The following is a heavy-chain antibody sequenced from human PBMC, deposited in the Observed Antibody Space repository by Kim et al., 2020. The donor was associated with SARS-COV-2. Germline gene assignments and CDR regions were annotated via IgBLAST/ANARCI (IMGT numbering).Heavy chain of an antibody. Sequence: ASVKVSCKASGYTFTSYGISWVRQAPGQGLEWMGWISAYNGNTNYAQKLQGRVTMTTDTSTSTAYMELRSLRSDDTAVYYCARDRNILTGYYNDAFDIWGQGTMVTVSS. CDR3: ARDRNILTGYYNDAFDI. V-gene: IGHV1-18*04. CDR1: GYTFTSYG. J-gene: IGHJ3*02. CDR2: ISAYNGNT. D-gene: IGHD3-9*01.